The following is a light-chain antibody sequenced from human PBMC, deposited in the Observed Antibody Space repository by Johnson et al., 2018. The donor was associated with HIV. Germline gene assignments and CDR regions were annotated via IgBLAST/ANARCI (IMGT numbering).Light chain of an antibody. Sequence: QSVLTQPPSVSAAPGQKVTISCSGSSSNIGNNYVSWYQQLPGTAPKVLIYDNNKRPSGVPDRFSGSRSGTSATLGITGLQTGDEAVYYCGTWDSSLSADSYVFGSGTKVTVL. CDR3: GTWDSSLSADSYV. J-gene: IGLJ1*01. CDR1: SSNIGNNY. CDR2: DNN. V-gene: IGLV1-51*01.